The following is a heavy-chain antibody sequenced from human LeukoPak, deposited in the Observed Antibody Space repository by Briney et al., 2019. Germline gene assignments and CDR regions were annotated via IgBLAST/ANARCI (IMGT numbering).Heavy chain of an antibody. CDR2: IYYSGIT. J-gene: IGHJ6*03. CDR1: GGSISSTSYY. D-gene: IGHD1-26*01. Sequence: SETLSLTCTVSGGSISSTSYYWGWIRQPPGKGLEWLGSIYYSGITYYNPTLKSRVTISVDTSKNQFSLKLSSGTATDTAVYFCARVNGGSFYYLDVWGKGTTVTVSS. CDR3: ARVNGGSFYYLDV. V-gene: IGHV4-39*01.